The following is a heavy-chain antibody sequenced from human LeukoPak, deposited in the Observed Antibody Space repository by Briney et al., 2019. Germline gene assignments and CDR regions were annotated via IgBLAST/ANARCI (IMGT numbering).Heavy chain of an antibody. V-gene: IGHV1-69*04. D-gene: IGHD3-3*01. CDR3: ARDPGGVVTINWFDP. Sequence: SVKVSCKASGGTFSSYTISWVRQAPGQGLEWMGRIIPILGIANYAQKFQGRVTITADKSTSTAYMELSSLRSEDTAVYYCARDPGGVVTINWFDPWGQGTLVTVSS. CDR2: IIPILGIA. CDR1: GGTFSSYT. J-gene: IGHJ5*02.